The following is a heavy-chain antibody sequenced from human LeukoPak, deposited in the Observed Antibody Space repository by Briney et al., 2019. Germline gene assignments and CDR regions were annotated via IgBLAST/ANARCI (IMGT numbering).Heavy chain of an antibody. CDR2: IYYSGST. D-gene: IGHD1-26*01. CDR1: GVSISSSSYY. J-gene: IGHJ5*02. V-gene: IGHV4-39*01. Sequence: PSETLSLTCTVSGVSISSSSYYWGWIRQPPGKGLEWIGSIYYSGSTYYNPSLKSRVTISVDTSKNQFSLKLSSVTAADTAVYYCARSRAFNSGAFDPWGQGSLVTVSS. CDR3: ARSRAFNSGAFDP.